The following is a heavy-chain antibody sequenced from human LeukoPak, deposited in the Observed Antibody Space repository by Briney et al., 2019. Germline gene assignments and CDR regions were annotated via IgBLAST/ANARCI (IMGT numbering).Heavy chain of an antibody. V-gene: IGHV4-59*01. CDR1: GGSISSYY. J-gene: IGHJ4*02. CDR3: ARGSDSSGWYASDY. Sequence: SETLSLTCTVSGGSISSYYWSWIRQPPGKGLEWIGYIYYSGSTNYNPSLKSRVTISVDTSKNQFSLKLSSVTAVDTAVYYCARGSDSSGWYASDYWGQGTLVTVSS. CDR2: IYYSGST. D-gene: IGHD6-19*01.